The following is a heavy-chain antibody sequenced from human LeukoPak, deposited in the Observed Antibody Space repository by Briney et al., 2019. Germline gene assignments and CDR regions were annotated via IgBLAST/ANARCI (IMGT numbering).Heavy chain of an antibody. CDR1: GYTFTGYY. CDR3: ARDKYLRSGYFDY. J-gene: IGHJ4*02. CDR2: INPNSGGT. D-gene: IGHD3-3*01. Sequence: RASVTVSCKASGYTFTGYYMHWVRQAPGQGLEWMGWINPNSGGTNYAQKFQGRVTMTRDTSISTAYMELSRLRSDDTAVYYCARDKYLRSGYFDYWGQGTLVTVSS. V-gene: IGHV1-2*02.